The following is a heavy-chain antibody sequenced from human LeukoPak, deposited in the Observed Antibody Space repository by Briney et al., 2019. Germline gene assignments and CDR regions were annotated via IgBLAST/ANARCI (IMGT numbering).Heavy chain of an antibody. Sequence: GESLKISCKGSGYSFTSYWIGWVRQMPGKGLEWMGIIYPGDSDTRYSPSFQGQVTISVDKSISTAYLQWRSLKASDTAMYYCARPGYISAWYGAFDIWGQGTMVTVSS. D-gene: IGHD6-19*01. J-gene: IGHJ3*02. CDR3: ARPGYISAWYGAFDI. CDR2: IYPGDSDT. V-gene: IGHV5-51*01. CDR1: GYSFTSYW.